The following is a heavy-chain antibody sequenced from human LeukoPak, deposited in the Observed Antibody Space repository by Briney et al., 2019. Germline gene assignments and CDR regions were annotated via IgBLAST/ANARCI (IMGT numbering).Heavy chain of an antibody. Sequence: QSGGSLRLSCAASGFTFSSYGMHWVRQAPGKGLEWVAVISYDGSNKYYADSVKGRFTISRDNSKNTLYLQMNSLRAEDTAVYYCAKAVYSSGSYNWFDPWGQGTLVTVSS. CDR3: AKAVYSSGSYNWFDP. CDR1: GFTFSSYG. CDR2: ISYDGSNK. V-gene: IGHV3-30*18. J-gene: IGHJ5*02. D-gene: IGHD6-19*01.